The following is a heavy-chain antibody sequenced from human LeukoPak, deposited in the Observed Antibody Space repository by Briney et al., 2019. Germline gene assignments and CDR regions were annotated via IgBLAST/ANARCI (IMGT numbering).Heavy chain of an antibody. CDR3: AREGANPRLSGDCPDY. V-gene: IGHV3-74*01. Sequence: PGGSLRLSCAASGFTFSSYWMHWVRQAPGKGLVWVSRINSDGSSTGYADSVKGRFTISRDNAKNTLYLQMNSLRAEDTAVYYCAREGANPRLSGDCPDYWGQGTLVTVSS. CDR1: GFTFSSYW. J-gene: IGHJ4*02. CDR2: INSDGSST. D-gene: IGHD2-21*02.